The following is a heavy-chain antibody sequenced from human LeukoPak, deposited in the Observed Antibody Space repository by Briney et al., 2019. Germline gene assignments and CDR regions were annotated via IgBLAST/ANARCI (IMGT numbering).Heavy chain of an antibody. V-gene: IGHV3-23*01. Sequence: GGTLRLSCAASGFTFSNYGMSWVRQAPGKGLEWVSAISGSGGSTYYADSVKGRFTISRDNAKNSLYLQMHNLRAEDTAVYYCAREVGIGYFDYWGQGTLVTVSS. J-gene: IGHJ4*02. CDR3: AREVGIGYFDY. CDR2: ISGSGGST. D-gene: IGHD1-26*01. CDR1: GFTFSNYG.